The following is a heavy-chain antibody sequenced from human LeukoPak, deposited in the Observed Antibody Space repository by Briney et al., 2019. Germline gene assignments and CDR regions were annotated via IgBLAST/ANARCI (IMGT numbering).Heavy chain of an antibody. CDR2: IYYNGST. CDR3: ARALYDSSGYYSYYFDY. J-gene: IGHJ4*02. CDR1: GGSISSYY. D-gene: IGHD3-22*01. Sequence: PSETLSLTCTVSGGSISSYYWSWIRQPPGKGLEWIGYIYYNGSTNYNPSLKSRVTISVDTSKNQFSLKLSSVTAADTAVYYCARALYDSSGYYSYYFDYWGQGTLVTVSS. V-gene: IGHV4-59*01.